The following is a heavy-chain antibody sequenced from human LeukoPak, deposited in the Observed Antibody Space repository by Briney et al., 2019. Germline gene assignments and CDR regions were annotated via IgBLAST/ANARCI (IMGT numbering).Heavy chain of an antibody. CDR1: GFTFDDYA. D-gene: IGHD5-18*01. CDR2: ISWNSGSI. CDR3: AKARGYRYGYSPPDV. V-gene: IGHV3-9*01. J-gene: IGHJ6*02. Sequence: GGSLRLSCAASGFTFDDYAMHWVRQAPGKGLEWVSGISWNSGSIGYADSVKGRFTISRDNAKNCLYLQMNSLRAEDTALYYCAKARGYRYGYSPPDVWGQGTTVTVSS.